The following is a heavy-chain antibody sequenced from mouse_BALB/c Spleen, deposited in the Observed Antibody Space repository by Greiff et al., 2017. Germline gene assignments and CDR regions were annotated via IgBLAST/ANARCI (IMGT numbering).Heavy chain of an antibody. V-gene: IGHV2-9*02. CDR3: ARVNYDSPWFAY. CDR2: IWAGGST. Sequence: VMLVESGPGLVAPSQSLSITCTVSGFSLTSFGVHWVRQPPGKGLEWLGVIWAGGSTNYNSALMSRLSISKDNSKSQVFLKMNSLQTDDTAMYYCARVNYDSPWFAYWGQGTLVTVSA. CDR1: GFSLTSFG. D-gene: IGHD2-4*01. J-gene: IGHJ3*01.